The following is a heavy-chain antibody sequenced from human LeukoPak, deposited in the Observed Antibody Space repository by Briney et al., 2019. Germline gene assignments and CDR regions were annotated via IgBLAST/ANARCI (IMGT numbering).Heavy chain of an antibody. CDR1: GGSISSGGYS. J-gene: IGHJ4*02. CDR3: ARGDYYGSGSYLPLDY. Sequence: MASETLSLTCAVSGGSISSGGYSWSWIRQPPGKGLEWIGYIYHSGSTYYNPSLKSRVTISVDGSKNQFSLKLSSVTAADTAVYYCARGDYYGSGSYLPLDYWGQGTLVTVSS. D-gene: IGHD3-10*01. V-gene: IGHV4-30-2*01. CDR2: IYHSGST.